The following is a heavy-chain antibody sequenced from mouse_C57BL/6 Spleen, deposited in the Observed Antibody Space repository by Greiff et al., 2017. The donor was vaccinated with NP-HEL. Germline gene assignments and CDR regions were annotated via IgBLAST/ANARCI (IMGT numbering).Heavy chain of an antibody. V-gene: IGHV1-81*01. CDR1: GYTFTSYW. J-gene: IGHJ2*01. CDR3: ASPYGSTPYFDY. CDR2: IYPRSGNT. D-gene: IGHD1-1*01. Sequence: VQLQQPGAELVKPGASVKLSCKASGYTFTSYWMHWVKQRPGRGLEWIGEIYPRSGNTYYNEKFKGKATLTADKSSSTAYMELRSLTSEDSAVYFCASPYGSTPYFDYWGQGTTLTVSS.